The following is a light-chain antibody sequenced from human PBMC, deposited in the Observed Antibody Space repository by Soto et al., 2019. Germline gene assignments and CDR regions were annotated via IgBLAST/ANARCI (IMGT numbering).Light chain of an antibody. V-gene: IGKV3-15*01. J-gene: IGKJ2*01. CDR3: QQYNNWPPWP. Sequence: EIVMTQSPATLSVSPGERATLSCRASQSVSSNLAWYQQKPGQAPRLLIYGASTRATGIPARFSGSRSGTEFTLTISSLQSEDFPVYYCQQYNNWPPWPFGQGTKLEIK. CDR2: GAS. CDR1: QSVSSN.